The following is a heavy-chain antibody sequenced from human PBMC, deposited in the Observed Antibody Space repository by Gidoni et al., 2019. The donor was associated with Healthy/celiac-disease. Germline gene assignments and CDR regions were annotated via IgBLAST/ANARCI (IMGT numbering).Heavy chain of an antibody. J-gene: IGHJ5*02. V-gene: IGHV1-69*08. D-gene: IGHD4-17*01. Sequence: QVQLVQSGAEVKKPGSSVKVSCKASGCTFSSYTISWVRQAPGQGLEWMGRIIPIIGIANYAQKFQGRVTITADKSTSTAYMELSSLRSEDTAVYYCARDRATVPTGRWFDPWGQGTLVTVSS. CDR1: GCTFSSYT. CDR2: IIPIIGIA. CDR3: ARDRATVPTGRWFDP.